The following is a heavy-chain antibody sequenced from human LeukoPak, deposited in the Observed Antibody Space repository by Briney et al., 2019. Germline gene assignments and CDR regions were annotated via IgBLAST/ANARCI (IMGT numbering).Heavy chain of an antibody. CDR2: ISSSGSTI. J-gene: IGHJ4*02. V-gene: IGHV3-48*03. Sequence: GGSLRLSCAASGFTFSSYEMNWVRQAPGKGLEWVSYISSSGSTIYYADSVKGRFTISRDNAKNSLYLQMNSLRAEDTAVYYCARAGGGYPAPDPFDYWGLGTLVTVST. CDR3: ARAGGGYPAPDPFDY. D-gene: IGHD3-22*01. CDR1: GFTFSSYE.